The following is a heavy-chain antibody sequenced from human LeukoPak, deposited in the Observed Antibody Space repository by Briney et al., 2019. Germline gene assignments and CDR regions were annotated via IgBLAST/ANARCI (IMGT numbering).Heavy chain of an antibody. D-gene: IGHD3-10*01. CDR2: MQEDGSQK. J-gene: IGHJ3*02. CDR3: AKEGDYYGSGSYRDGFDI. V-gene: IGHV3-7*01. CDR1: GFSFSSFW. Sequence: GGSLRLSCAASGFSFSSFWMSWVRQAPGKGLEWVANMQEDGSQKYYVDSVRGRFTISRDNAKNSLYLQMNSLRPEDTAVYYCAKEGDYYGSGSYRDGFDIWGQGTRATVSS.